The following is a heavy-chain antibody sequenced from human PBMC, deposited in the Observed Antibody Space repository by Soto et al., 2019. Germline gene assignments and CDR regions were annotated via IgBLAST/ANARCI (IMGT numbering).Heavy chain of an antibody. CDR1: GGTFSSYA. D-gene: IGHD1-7*01. CDR3: AIDRNYGQDFDY. CDR2: INAGNGNT. J-gene: IGHJ4*02. Sequence: ASVKVSCKASGGTFSSYAISWVRQAPGQRLEWMGWINAGNGNTKYSQKFQGRVTITRDTSASTAYMELSSLRSEDTAVYYCAIDRNYGQDFDYWGQGTLVTVSS. V-gene: IGHV1-3*01.